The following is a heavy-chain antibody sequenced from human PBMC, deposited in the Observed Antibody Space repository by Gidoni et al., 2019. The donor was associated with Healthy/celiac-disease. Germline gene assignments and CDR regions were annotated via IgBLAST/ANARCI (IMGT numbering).Heavy chain of an antibody. CDR3: ARDGYGDYVGTFDY. Sequence: EVQLVESGGGLVKPGGSLRLSCAASGFTFSSYSMNWVRQAPGKGREWVSSISSSSSYIYYADSVKGRFTISRDNAKNSLYLQMNSLRAEDTAVYYCARDGYGDYVGTFDYWGQGTLVTVSS. V-gene: IGHV3-21*01. J-gene: IGHJ4*02. CDR1: GFTFSSYS. D-gene: IGHD4-17*01. CDR2: ISSSSSYI.